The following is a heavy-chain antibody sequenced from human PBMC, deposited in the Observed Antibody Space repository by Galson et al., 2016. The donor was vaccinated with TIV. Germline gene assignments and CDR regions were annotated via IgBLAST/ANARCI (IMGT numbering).Heavy chain of an antibody. D-gene: IGHD6-13*01. CDR2: IYWNDDK. CDR3: AHTRTTAGFDH. V-gene: IGHV2-5*01. Sequence: PALVKPPQTLTLTCTFSGFSLSTSGVAVAWIRQPPGKALEWLAVIYWNDDKRYSPSLKSRLIITKDTSNNQVVLTMTDLDPVDTAAYYCAHTRTTAGFDHWGQGTLVTVSS. J-gene: IGHJ4*02. CDR1: GFSLSTSGVA.